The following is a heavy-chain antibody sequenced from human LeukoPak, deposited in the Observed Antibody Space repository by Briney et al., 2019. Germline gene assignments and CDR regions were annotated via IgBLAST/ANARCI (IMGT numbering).Heavy chain of an antibody. CDR2: ISSSGSTI. Sequence: GGTLRLSCAASGFTFSDYYMSWLRQAPGKGLEWVSYISSSGSTIYYADSVKGRFTISRDNAKNSLYLQMNSLRAEDTAVYYCARAATYYYGSGSYQMSYNWFDPWGQGTLVTVSS. V-gene: IGHV3-11*01. CDR1: GFTFSDYY. CDR3: ARAATYYYGSGSYQMSYNWFDP. J-gene: IGHJ5*02. D-gene: IGHD3-10*01.